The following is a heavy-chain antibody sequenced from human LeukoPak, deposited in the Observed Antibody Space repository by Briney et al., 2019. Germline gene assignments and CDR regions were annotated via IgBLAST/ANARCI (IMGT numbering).Heavy chain of an antibody. CDR2: INFRGST. Sequence: SETLSLTCAVYGGSFSDNYWSWIRQTPGKGLEWIGEINFRGSTNYNPSPKSRVTISVDTSKNEFSLKVRSVTAADSAVYFCARGLTSSSSINWFDPWGQGTQVIVSS. D-gene: IGHD6-13*01. V-gene: IGHV4-34*01. J-gene: IGHJ5*02. CDR3: ARGLTSSSSINWFDP. CDR1: GGSFSDNY.